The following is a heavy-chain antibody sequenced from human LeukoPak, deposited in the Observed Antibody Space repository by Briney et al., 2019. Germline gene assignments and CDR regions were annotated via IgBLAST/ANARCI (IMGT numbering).Heavy chain of an antibody. D-gene: IGHD1-26*01. V-gene: IGHV3-64*01. Sequence: PGGSLRLSCAASGFTFNNYAMHWVHRAPGKGLESVSAISTNGDNTYYGNSVKGRFTISRDNSKNTVYLHMGSLRVEDMAVYYCARDQGIEGATYMDVWGRGTTVIVSS. CDR3: ARDQGIEGATYMDV. J-gene: IGHJ6*03. CDR1: GFTFNNYA. CDR2: ISTNGDNT.